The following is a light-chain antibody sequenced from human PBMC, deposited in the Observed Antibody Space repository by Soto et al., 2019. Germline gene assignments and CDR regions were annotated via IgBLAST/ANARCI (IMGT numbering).Light chain of an antibody. J-gene: IGKJ4*01. Sequence: EIVMTQSPATLSVSPGERATLSCRASQSVNNNLAWYQQKPGQAPRLLIYGASTRATGIPARFRGSGSGTEFTLTISSLQSEDFAVYYCQQYHNWPPLTFGGGTKVEIK. V-gene: IGKV3-15*01. CDR2: GAS. CDR3: QQYHNWPPLT. CDR1: QSVNNN.